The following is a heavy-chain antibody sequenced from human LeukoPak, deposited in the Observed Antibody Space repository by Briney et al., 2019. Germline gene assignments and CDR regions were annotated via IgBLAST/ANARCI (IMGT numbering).Heavy chain of an antibody. CDR1: GFTVSSNY. CDR2: IYSGGST. D-gene: IGHD5-12*01. J-gene: IGHJ3*02. CDR3: ARGAGYDAFDI. Sequence: PGGSLRLSCAASGFTVSSNYMSWVRQAPEKGLEWVSVIYSGGSTYYADSVKGRFTISRDNSKNTLYLQMNSLRAEDTAVYYCARGAGYDAFDIWGQGTMVTVSS. V-gene: IGHV3-66*01.